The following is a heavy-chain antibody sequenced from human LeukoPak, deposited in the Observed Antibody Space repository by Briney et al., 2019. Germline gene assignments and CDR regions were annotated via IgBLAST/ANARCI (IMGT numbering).Heavy chain of an antibody. Sequence: ASVKVSCTASGYTFTSYDINWVRQATGQGLEWMGWMNPNSGNTGYAQKFQGRVTMTRNTSISTAYMELSSLRSEDTAVYYCAKGRCSGPGCDSFDYWGQGTLVTVSS. V-gene: IGHV1-8*01. J-gene: IGHJ4*02. D-gene: IGHD5-12*01. CDR2: MNPNSGNT. CDR1: GYTFTSYD. CDR3: AKGRCSGPGCDSFDY.